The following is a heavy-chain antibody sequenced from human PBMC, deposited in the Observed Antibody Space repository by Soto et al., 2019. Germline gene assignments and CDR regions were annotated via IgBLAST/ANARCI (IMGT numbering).Heavy chain of an antibody. D-gene: IGHD1-1*01. CDR3: ARGDTYYVNWYFDY. CDR1: GFTFTNYY. J-gene: IGHJ4*02. CDR2: ISAYSGNT. V-gene: IGHV1-18*01. Sequence: QVQLVQSGAEVKKPGASVKVSCKTSGFTFTNYYINWVRQAPGQGLEVMGWISAYSGNTNYAQNLQGRVTMTTDTSASTAYLEQRSLRSDDTAVYFCARGDTYYVNWYFDYWGQGTLVTVSS.